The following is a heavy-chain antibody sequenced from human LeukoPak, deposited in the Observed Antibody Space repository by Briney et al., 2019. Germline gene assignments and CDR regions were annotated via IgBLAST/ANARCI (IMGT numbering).Heavy chain of an antibody. J-gene: IGHJ4*02. CDR2: FHPEDGET. D-gene: IGHD2-2*01. Sequence: ASVKVSCMVSGDTLTALSMHWVRQAPGKGLEWMGGFHPEDGETIYAQKFQGRVTMTEDTSTDTAYMELSSLRSDDTAVYYCTTGKIYCSTTSCSDDYWGQGTLVTVSS. V-gene: IGHV1-24*01. CDR1: GDTLTALS. CDR3: TTGKIYCSTTSCSDDY.